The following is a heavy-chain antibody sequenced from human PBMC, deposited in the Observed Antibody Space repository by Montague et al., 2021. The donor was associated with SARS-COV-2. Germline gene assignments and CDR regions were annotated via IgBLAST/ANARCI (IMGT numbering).Heavy chain of an antibody. CDR1: GFTFGDYA. D-gene: IGHD3-3*01. V-gene: IGHV3-9*01. CDR3: AKDSYYDFWSGYSPGENWFDP. CDR2: ISWNSGSI. Sequence: LRLSLSASGFTFGDYAMHWVRQAPGKGLEWVSGISWNSGSIGYADSVKGRFTISRDNAKNSLHLQMNSLRAEDTALYYCAKDSYYDFWSGYSPGENWFDPWGQGTLVTVSS. J-gene: IGHJ5*02.